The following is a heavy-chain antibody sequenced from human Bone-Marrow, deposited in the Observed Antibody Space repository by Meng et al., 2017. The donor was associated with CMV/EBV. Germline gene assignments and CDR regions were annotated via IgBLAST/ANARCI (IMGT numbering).Heavy chain of an antibody. D-gene: IGHD3-3*01. V-gene: IGHV1-2*02. Sequence: ASVKVSCKASGYTFTSYYMHWVRQAPGQGLEWMGWINPNSGGTNYAQKFQGRVTMTRDTSISTAYMELSRLRSDDTAVYYCARGQLWSGSGDIGYWGQGTLVTVSS. CDR2: INPNSGGT. CDR3: ARGQLWSGSGDIGY. J-gene: IGHJ4*02. CDR1: GYTFTSYY.